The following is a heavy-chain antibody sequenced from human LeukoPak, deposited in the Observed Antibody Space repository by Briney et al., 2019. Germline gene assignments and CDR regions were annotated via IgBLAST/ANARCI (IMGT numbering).Heavy chain of an antibody. V-gene: IGHV4-59*01. D-gene: IGHD3-9*01. J-gene: IGHJ2*01. CDR3: GRRTFYDTLTGYKYWYFDL. Sequence: PSETLSLTCTVSGGSISSYYWSWIRQPPGKRLEWIGYTHYSGSTDKNPSLWSRVTISVDTSKNQISLKLSSVTAADTAVYYCGRRTFYDTLTGYKYWYFDLWGRGTLVTDSS. CDR2: THYSGST. CDR1: GGSISSYY.